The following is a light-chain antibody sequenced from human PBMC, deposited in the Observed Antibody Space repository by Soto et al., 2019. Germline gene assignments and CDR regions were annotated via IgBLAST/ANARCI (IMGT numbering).Light chain of an antibody. V-gene: IGLV2-11*01. CDR2: DVT. CDR1: SSDVGAYNF. Sequence: QSALTQPRSVSGSPGQSVTISCTGTSSDVGAYNFVSWYQQQPGKAPKLIIYDVTQRPSGVPDRFSASKSGNTASLTISGLRADDEADYYCCSYAGSYSYVVFGGGTKLTVL. J-gene: IGLJ2*01. CDR3: CSYAGSYSYVV.